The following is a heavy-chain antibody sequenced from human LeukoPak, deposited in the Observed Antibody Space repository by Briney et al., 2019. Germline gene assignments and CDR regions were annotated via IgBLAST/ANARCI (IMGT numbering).Heavy chain of an antibody. Sequence: GGSLRLSCAASGFTFSSYAMSWVRQAPGKGLEWVSAISGSGGSTYYADSVKGRFTISRDNSKNTLYLQMNSPRAEDTAVYYCAKEEDYVWGSYRYTPLDYWGQGTLVTVSS. CDR1: GFTFSSYA. J-gene: IGHJ4*02. D-gene: IGHD3-16*02. V-gene: IGHV3-23*01. CDR2: ISGSGGST. CDR3: AKEEDYVWGSYRYTPLDY.